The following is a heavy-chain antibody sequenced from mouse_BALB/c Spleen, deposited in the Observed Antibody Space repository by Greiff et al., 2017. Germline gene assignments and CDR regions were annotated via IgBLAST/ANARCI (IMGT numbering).Heavy chain of an antibody. V-gene: IGHV1-4*01. J-gene: IGHJ3*01. CDR3: ARGGYGNYLFAY. D-gene: IGHD2-10*02. CDR2: INPSSGYT. CDR1: GYTFTRYT. Sequence: VQLQQSGAELAKPGASVKMSCKASGYTFTRYTMHWVKQRPGQGLEWIGYINPSSGYTNYNQKFKDKATLTADKSSSTAYMQLSSLTSEDSAVYYCARGGYGNYLFAYWGQGTLVTVSA.